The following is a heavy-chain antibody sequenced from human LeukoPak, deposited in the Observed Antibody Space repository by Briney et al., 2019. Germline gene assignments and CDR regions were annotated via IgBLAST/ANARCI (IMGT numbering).Heavy chain of an antibody. CDR2: ISYDGSNK. V-gene: IGHV3-30*04. J-gene: IGHJ4*02. CDR3: ARANDDSSPTHYFDY. CDR1: GFTFSSYA. D-gene: IGHD5-18*01. Sequence: GGSLRLSCAASGFTFSSYAMHWVRQAPGKGLEWVAVISYDGSNKYYADSVKGRFTISRDNSKNTLYLQMNSLRAEDTAVYYCARANDDSSPTHYFDYWGQGTLVTVSS.